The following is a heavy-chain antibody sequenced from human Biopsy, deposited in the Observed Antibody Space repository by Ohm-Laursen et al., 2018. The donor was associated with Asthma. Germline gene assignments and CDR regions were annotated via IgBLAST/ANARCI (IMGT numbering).Heavy chain of an antibody. V-gene: IGHV3-9*01. J-gene: IGHJ4*02. CDR2: ISWNSATI. D-gene: IGHD3-22*01. Sequence: SLRLSCSASGFKFNEYTMHWVRQAPGKGLEWVSAISWNSATIGYADSVEGRFTISRDNAKNSVFLHMDSLRPEDTAFYYCAKVRSDWVITESFDYWGQGVLVTVSS. CDR3: AKVRSDWVITESFDY. CDR1: GFKFNEYT.